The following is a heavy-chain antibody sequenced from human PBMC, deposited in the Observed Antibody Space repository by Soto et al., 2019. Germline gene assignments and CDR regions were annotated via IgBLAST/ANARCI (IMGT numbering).Heavy chain of an antibody. D-gene: IGHD2-8*01. CDR3: ARGMGRYFDL. V-gene: IGHV4-4*07. CDR1: GDSIGNFY. CDR2: LSASGRT. Sequence: QVHLQESGPGLVKPSETLSLTCAISGDSIGNFYWSWIRQPAGKGLESLGRLSASGRTNYSPSLQSRVTMSLDRSNNRFSLRLTSVSAADTAVYFCARGMGRYFDLWGRGTLVTVSS. J-gene: IGHJ2*01.